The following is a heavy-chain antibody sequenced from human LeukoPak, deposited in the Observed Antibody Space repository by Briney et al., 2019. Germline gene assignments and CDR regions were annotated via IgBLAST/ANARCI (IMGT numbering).Heavy chain of an antibody. V-gene: IGHV4-39*07. Sequence: SETLSLTCTVSGGSISSSSYYWGWIRQPPGKGLEWIGSIYYSGSTYYNPSLKSRVTISVDTSKNQFSLKLSSVTAADTAVYYCARGIGRRPYYYYYGMDVWGQGTTVTVSS. CDR3: ARGIGRRPYYYYYGMDV. J-gene: IGHJ6*02. CDR1: GGSISSSSYY. CDR2: IYYSGST.